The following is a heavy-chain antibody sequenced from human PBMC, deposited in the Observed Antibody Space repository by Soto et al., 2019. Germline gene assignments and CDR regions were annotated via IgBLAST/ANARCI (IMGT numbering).Heavy chain of an antibody. V-gene: IGHV1-18*01. D-gene: IGHD3-10*01. CDR2: ISAYNGNT. CDR1: GYTFTSYG. CDR3: ARPGFDYYGSEPFDY. Sequence: GASVKVSCKASGYTFTSYGISWVRQAPGQGLEWMGWISAYNGNTNYAQKLQGRVTMTTDTSTSTAYMELRSLRSDDTAVYYCARPGFDYYGSEPFDYWGQGTLVTVSS. J-gene: IGHJ4*02.